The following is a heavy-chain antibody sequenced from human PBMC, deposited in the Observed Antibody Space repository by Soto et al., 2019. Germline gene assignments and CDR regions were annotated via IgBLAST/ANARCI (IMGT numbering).Heavy chain of an antibody. CDR2: IWYDGSNQ. Sequence: QVQLVESGGGVVQPGRSLRLSCAASGFTFSSYGMHWVRQAPGKGLEWVAVIWYDGSNQYYADSVKGRFTISRDNSKNTLYLQMNSLRAEDTAVYYCARGTCGGDCYSDAFDIWGQGTMVTVSS. V-gene: IGHV3-33*01. CDR3: ARGTCGGDCYSDAFDI. D-gene: IGHD2-21*02. CDR1: GFTFSSYG. J-gene: IGHJ3*02.